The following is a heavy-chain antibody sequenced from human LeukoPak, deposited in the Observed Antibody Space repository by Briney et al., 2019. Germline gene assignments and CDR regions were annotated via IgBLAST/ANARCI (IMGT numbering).Heavy chain of an antibody. CDR2: IYTRGST. D-gene: IGHD3-10*01. Sequence: SETLSLTCTVSGGSISSYYWSWIRQPAGKGLEWIGRIYTRGSTNYNPSLKSRVTMSVDTSKNQFSLKLSSVTAADTAVYYCARDRVRPPYGSGSYYYGMDVWGQGTTVTVSS. CDR1: GGSISSYY. CDR3: ARDRVRPPYGSGSYYYGMDV. V-gene: IGHV4-4*07. J-gene: IGHJ6*02.